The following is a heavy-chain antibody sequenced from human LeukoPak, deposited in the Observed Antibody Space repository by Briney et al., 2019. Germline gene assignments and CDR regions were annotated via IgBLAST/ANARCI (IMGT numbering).Heavy chain of an antibody. CDR1: GFTFSSYS. CDR2: ISSSSSYI. V-gene: IGHV3-21*01. J-gene: IGHJ4*02. D-gene: IGHD3-10*01. CDR3: ARGEFAVISYFDY. Sequence: GGSLRLSCAASGFTFSSYSMSWVRQAPGRGLEWVSSISSSSSYIYYTDSVKGRFTISRDNAQQSLYLQMNSPRAEDTAVYYCARGEFAVISYFDYWGQGTLVTVSS.